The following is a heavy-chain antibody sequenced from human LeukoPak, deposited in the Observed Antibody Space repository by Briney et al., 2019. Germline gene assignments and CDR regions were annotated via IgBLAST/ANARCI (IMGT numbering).Heavy chain of an antibody. CDR1: GGSFSGYY. Sequence: SETLSLTCAVYGGSFSGYYWSWTRQPPGKGLEWIGEINHSGSTNYNPSLKSRVTISVDTSKNQFSLKLSSVTAADTAVYYCARGISVGAAVDYFDYWGQGTLVTVSS. CDR3: ARGISVGAAVDYFDY. V-gene: IGHV4-34*01. J-gene: IGHJ4*02. CDR2: INHSGST. D-gene: IGHD1-26*01.